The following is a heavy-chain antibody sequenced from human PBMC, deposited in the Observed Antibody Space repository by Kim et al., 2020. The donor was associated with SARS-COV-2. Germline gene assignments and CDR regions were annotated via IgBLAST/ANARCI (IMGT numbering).Heavy chain of an antibody. CDR1: EFTFSKYW. CDR2: IKEDGSEK. Sequence: GGSLRLSCAASEFTFSKYWMTWVRQAPGKGLEWVANIKEDGSEKYYVKSVKGRFTISRDNAKNSLYLQMNSLRAEDTAVYYCAREDRTNIIRGFIYWYFDLGGRGTVDRVPS. D-gene: IGHD2-8*01. CDR3: AREDRTNIIRGFIYWYFDL. J-gene: IGHJ2*01. V-gene: IGHV3-7*01.